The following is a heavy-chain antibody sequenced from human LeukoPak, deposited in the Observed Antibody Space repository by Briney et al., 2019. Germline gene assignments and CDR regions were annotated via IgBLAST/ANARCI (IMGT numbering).Heavy chain of an antibody. CDR1: GGTFSSYA. D-gene: IGHD3-3*01. V-gene: IGHV1-69*06. Sequence: GASVKVSCKASGGTFSSYAISWVRQAPGQGLEWMGGIIPIFGTANYAQKFQGRVTITADKSTSTAYMELSSLRSEDTAVYYCARGRDFWSGYYSAFGRPFDYWGQGALVTVSS. J-gene: IGHJ4*02. CDR2: IIPIFGTA. CDR3: ARGRDFWSGYYSAFGRPFDY.